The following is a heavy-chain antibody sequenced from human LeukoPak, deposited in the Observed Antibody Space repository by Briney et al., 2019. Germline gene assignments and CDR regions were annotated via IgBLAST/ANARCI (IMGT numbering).Heavy chain of an antibody. CDR2: IYASGST. J-gene: IGHJ6*02. CDR1: GDSISSGDYY. D-gene: IGHD2-2*01. V-gene: IGHV4-61*02. Sequence: SETLSLTCNVSGDSISSGDYYWSWIRQPAGKGLEWIGRIYASGSTVYNPSLKNRAIISVNKSKNQFSLKLSSVTAADTAVYYCARDPGLGCSSISCTGDYYYYGMDVWGQGTTVTVSS. CDR3: ARDPGLGCSSISCTGDYYYYGMDV.